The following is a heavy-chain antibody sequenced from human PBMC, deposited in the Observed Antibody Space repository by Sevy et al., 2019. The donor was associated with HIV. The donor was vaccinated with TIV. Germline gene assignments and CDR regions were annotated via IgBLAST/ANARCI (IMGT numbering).Heavy chain of an antibody. CDR1: GFISSGST. Sequence: WGSLRLSCAASGFISSGSTMHWVRQASGKGLEWVGRISTRATNYATVYAASVKGRFTISRDDSKNTAYLQMNSLKTEDTAVYYCTRGGEDYYMDVWGKGTTVTVSS. J-gene: IGHJ6*03. CDR3: TRGGEDYYMDV. CDR2: ISTRATNYAT. V-gene: IGHV3-73*01. D-gene: IGHD2-15*01.